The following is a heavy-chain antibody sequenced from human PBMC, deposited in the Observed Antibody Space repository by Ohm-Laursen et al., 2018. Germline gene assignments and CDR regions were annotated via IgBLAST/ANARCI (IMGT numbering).Heavy chain of an antibody. CDR3: ARAGLAPLNWFDP. CDR1: GYSFISYG. CDR2: ISAYNGNT. Sequence: SVKVSCKASGYSFISYGISWVRQAPGQGLEWMGWISAYNGNTNYAQKFQGRVTMTTDTSTTTAYMELGSLRSDDTAVYYCARAGLAPLNWFDPWGQGTLVTVSS. J-gene: IGHJ5*02. V-gene: IGHV1-18*01.